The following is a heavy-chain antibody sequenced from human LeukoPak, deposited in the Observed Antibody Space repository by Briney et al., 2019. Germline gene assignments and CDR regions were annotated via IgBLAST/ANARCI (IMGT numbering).Heavy chain of an antibody. J-gene: IGHJ3*02. V-gene: IGHV1-69*04. CDR2: IIPRLSTS. CDR3: ARDPHSGYDRLFDAFDI. CDR1: GGTFSTYG. Sequence: SVKVSCKASGGTFSTYGISWVRQAPGQGLEWMGRIIPRLSTSNYAQKFQGRVTITTDKSTSTAYMELSSLRSEDTAVYYCARDPHSGYDRLFDAFDIWGQGTMVTVSS. D-gene: IGHD5-12*01.